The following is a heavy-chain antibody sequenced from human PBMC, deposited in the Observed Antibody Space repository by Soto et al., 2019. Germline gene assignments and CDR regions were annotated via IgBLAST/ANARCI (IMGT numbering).Heavy chain of an antibody. J-gene: IGHJ3*02. CDR3: TAPREGIMIVVHLEAFDI. D-gene: IGHD3-22*01. CDR1: GFTFSNAW. Sequence: GGSLRLSCAASGFTFSNAWMSWVRQAPGKGLEWVGRIKSKTDGGTTDYAAPVKGRFTISRDDSKNTLYLQMNSLKTEDTAVYYCTAPREGIMIVVHLEAFDIWGQGTMVTVS. CDR2: IKSKTDGGTT. V-gene: IGHV3-15*01.